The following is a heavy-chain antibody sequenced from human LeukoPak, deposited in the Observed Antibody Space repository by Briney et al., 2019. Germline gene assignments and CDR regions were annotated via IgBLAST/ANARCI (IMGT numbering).Heavy chain of an antibody. CDR1: GGSISSGDYY. CDR2: IYYSGST. CDR3: ARVLPYDFWSGPSPYYFDY. J-gene: IGHJ4*02. D-gene: IGHD3-3*01. Sequence: SQALSLTCTVSGGSISSGDYYWGWIRQPPGKGLEWIGYIYYSGSTYYNPSLKSRFTISVDTSKNQFSLKLSSVTAADTAVYYCARVLPYDFWSGPSPYYFDYWGQGTLVTVSS. V-gene: IGHV4-30-4*08.